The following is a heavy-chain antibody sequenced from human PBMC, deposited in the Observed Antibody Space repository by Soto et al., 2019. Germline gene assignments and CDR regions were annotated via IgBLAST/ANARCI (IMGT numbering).Heavy chain of an antibody. J-gene: IGHJ6*02. D-gene: IGHD2-21*02. CDR2: VGYDGSNK. V-gene: IGHV3-33*08. Sequence: QVQLVESGGGVVQPGGSLRLSCTTSGFTFNTYGMHWVREAPGKGLEWVAIVGYDGSNKYYADSVKGRFTISRDNSKNTLYLQMNSLRAEYTALYYCARSDCTAAYCYSWPFNYGVDVWGQGTTVTVSS. CDR1: GFTFNTYG. CDR3: ARSDCTAAYCYSWPFNYGVDV.